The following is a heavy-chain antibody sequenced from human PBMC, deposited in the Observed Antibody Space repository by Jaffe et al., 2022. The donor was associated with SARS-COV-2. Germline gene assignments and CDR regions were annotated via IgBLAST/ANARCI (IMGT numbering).Heavy chain of an antibody. J-gene: IGHJ5*02. Sequence: QVQLQESGPGLVKPSQTLSLTCTVSGGSISSGSYYWSWIRQPAGKGLEWIGRIYTSGSTNYNPSLKSRVTISVDTSKNQFSLKLSSVTAADTAVYYCARDRMVGTTWFDPWGQGTLVTVSS. D-gene: IGHD2-15*01. CDR1: GGSISSGSYY. CDR2: IYTSGST. CDR3: ARDRMVGTTWFDP. V-gene: IGHV4-61*02.